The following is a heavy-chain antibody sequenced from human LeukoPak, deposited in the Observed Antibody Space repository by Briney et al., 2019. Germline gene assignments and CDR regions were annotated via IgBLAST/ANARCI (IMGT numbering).Heavy chain of an antibody. Sequence: PGGFLRLSCAASGFTFSSYAMSWVRQAPGKGLEWVSAISGSGGSTYYADSVKGRFTISRDNSKNTLYLQMNSLRAEDTAVYYCAKDLAWTYYYDSSGSDYWGQGTLVTVSS. V-gene: IGHV3-23*01. CDR1: GFTFSSYA. D-gene: IGHD3-22*01. CDR3: AKDLAWTYYYDSSGSDY. CDR2: ISGSGGST. J-gene: IGHJ4*02.